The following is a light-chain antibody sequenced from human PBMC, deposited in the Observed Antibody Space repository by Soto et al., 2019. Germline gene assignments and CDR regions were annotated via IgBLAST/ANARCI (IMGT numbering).Light chain of an antibody. CDR1: QSVGKN. CDR2: DTS. CDR3: QEYNNWRPIT. V-gene: IGKV3D-15*01. Sequence: EIVMTQSPATLSVSPGERATLSCRASQSVGKNLAWYQQKPGQSPRLLIYDTSNRATGIPARFSGSGSGTDFTLTINNLDPEDFAVYYCQEYNNWRPITFGGGTKWIS. J-gene: IGKJ4*01.